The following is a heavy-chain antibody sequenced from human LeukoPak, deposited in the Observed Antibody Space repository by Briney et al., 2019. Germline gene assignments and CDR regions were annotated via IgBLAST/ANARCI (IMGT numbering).Heavy chain of an antibody. CDR2: INPSDGYT. CDR1: GYTFTRHY. J-gene: IGHJ5*02. D-gene: IGHD3-22*01. CDR3: ARDNSDSSGRDNSDGSVHYWWFDP. V-gene: IGHV1-46*01. Sequence: ASVKVSCKSSGYTFTRHYIHWVRQAPGQGLEWMGIINPSDGYTSYAQKFQDRLTVTRDTSTSTVYLDLSSLRSEDTAVYYCARDNSDSSGRDNSDGSVHYWWFDPWGQGTLVTVSS.